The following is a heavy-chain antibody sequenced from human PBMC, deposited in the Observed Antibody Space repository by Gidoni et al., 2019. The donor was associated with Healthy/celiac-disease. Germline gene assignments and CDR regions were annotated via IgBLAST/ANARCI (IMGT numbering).Heavy chain of an antibody. J-gene: IGHJ5*02. CDR3: ARITMVRGVVPRWFDP. CDR1: GFSLRNARMG. CDR2: IFSNDEK. Sequence: QVTLKESSPVLVKPTETLTLTCTDSGFSLRNARMGVSWIRQPPGKALEWLAQIFSNDEKSYSTSLKSRLTISKDNSKSQVVLTMTNMDPLDTASYYCARITMVRGVVPRWFDPWGQGTLVTVSS. V-gene: IGHV2-26*01. D-gene: IGHD3-10*01.